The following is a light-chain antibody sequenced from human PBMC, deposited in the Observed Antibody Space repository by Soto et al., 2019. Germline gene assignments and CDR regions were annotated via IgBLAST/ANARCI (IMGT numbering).Light chain of an antibody. CDR3: QQYGSSQYT. CDR2: GAS. J-gene: IGKJ2*01. V-gene: IGKV3-20*01. CDR1: QSVSSSY. Sequence: ELVLTQSPGTLSLSPGERATLSCRASQSVSSSYLAWYQQKTGQAPRLLIYGASSRATGIPDRFSGSGSGTDFTLTISRLEPEDFAVYYCQQYGSSQYTFGQGTKLESK.